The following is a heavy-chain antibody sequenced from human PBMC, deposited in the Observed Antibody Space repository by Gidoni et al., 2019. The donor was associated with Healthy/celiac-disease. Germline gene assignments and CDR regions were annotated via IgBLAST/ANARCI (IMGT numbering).Heavy chain of an antibody. V-gene: IGHV3-48*02. CDR1: GFTFRSYS. D-gene: IGHD3-10*01. Sequence: EVQLVESGGGLVQPGGSLRLSCAASGFTFRSYSMNWVRQAPGKGLEWVSYISSSSSTIYYADSVKGRFTISRDNAKNSLYLQMNSLRDEDTAVYYCARDLGYYGSGSYYDYWGQGTLVTVSS. J-gene: IGHJ4*02. CDR3: ARDLGYYGSGSYYDY. CDR2: ISSSSSTI.